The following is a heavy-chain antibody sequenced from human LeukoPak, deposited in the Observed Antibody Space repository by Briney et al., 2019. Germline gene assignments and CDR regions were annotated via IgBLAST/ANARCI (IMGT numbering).Heavy chain of an antibody. Sequence: SVKVSCKASGGTLSSYAISWVRQAPGQGLEWMGRIIPILGIANYAQKFQGRVTITADKSTSTAYMELSSLRSEDTAVYYCARDFQSRGWLDYWGQGTLVTVSS. V-gene: IGHV1-69*04. D-gene: IGHD6-19*01. CDR3: ARDFQSRGWLDY. CDR2: IIPILGIA. J-gene: IGHJ4*02. CDR1: GGTLSSYA.